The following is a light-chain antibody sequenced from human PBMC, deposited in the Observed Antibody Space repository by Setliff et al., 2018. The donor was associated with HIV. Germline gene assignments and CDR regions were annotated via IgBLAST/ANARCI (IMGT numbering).Light chain of an antibody. CDR2: DVS. V-gene: IGLV2-14*03. CDR1: SSDVGAYNY. J-gene: IGLJ3*02. Sequence: QSALTQPASVSGSPGQSITISCTGTSSDVGAYNYVSWYQQHPGKAPKLMIYDVSNRPSGVSNRFSGSKSGNTASLTISGLQAEDEADYYCSSYTSSTNWVFGGGTKVTV. CDR3: SSYTSSTNWV.